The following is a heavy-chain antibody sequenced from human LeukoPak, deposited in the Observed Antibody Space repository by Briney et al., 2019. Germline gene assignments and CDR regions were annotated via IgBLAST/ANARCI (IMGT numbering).Heavy chain of an antibody. CDR2: IWYDASNK. J-gene: IGHJ4*02. Sequence: GGSLRLSGAASGFTFSSYAMSWVRQAPGKGLEWVTFIWYDASNKYYAESVKGRFTISRDNSRNTVFLQMNSLRAEDTAIYYCATDISTHYFGSWGQGTLVTVSS. V-gene: IGHV3-33*08. D-gene: IGHD3-9*01. CDR3: ATDISTHYFGS. CDR1: GFTFSSYA.